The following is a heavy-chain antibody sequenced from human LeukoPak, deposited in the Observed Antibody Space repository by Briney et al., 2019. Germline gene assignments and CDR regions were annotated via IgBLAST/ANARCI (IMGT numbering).Heavy chain of an antibody. D-gene: IGHD3-3*01. CDR2: ISSSSSYI. V-gene: IGHV3-21*01. CDR1: GFTFSSYS. Sequence: GGSLRLSCAASGFTFSSYSMNWVRQAPGKGLEWVSSISSSSSYIYYADSVKGRFTISRDNAKNSLYLQMNSLRAEDTAVYYCARGGHYDFWSGYSEVNAFDIWGQGTMVTVSS. CDR3: ARGGHYDFWSGYSEVNAFDI. J-gene: IGHJ3*02.